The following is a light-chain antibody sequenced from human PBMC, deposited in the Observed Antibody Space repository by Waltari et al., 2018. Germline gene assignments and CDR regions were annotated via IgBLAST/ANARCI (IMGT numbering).Light chain of an antibody. V-gene: IGKV3-15*01. CDR1: QSVSTN. CDR2: GAF. Sequence: EVLMTQSPATLSVSPGERAALSCRASQSVSTNLAWYQQKPGQAPRLLIYGAFIRATGIPARFSGSGSGTDFTLTISSLQSEDFAVYYCQHYNNWPPWTFGQGTKVEIK. CDR3: QHYNNWPPWT. J-gene: IGKJ1*01.